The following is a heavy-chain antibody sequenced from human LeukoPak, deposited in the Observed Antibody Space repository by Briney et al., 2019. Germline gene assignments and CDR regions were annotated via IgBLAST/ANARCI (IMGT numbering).Heavy chain of an antibody. CDR1: GGSITGYY. J-gene: IGHJ4*02. D-gene: IGHD5-12*01. Sequence: PSATLPLTCTVSGGSITGYYWNWIRQPPGKGLEWIGYIYYSGSTNYNPSLKSRVTISVDTSENQFSLKLNSVTAADTAVYYCARQGGVATTFDYWGQGTLVTVSS. CDR3: ARQGGVATTFDY. CDR2: IYYSGST. V-gene: IGHV4-59*08.